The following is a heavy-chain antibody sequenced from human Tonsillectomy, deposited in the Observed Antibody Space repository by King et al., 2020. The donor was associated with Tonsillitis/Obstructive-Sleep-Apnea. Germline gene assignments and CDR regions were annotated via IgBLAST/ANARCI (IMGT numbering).Heavy chain of an antibody. J-gene: IGHJ5*02. CDR3: ARSLYYDFWSGYLTWFDP. Sequence: HVQLQESGPGLVKPSETLSLTCTVSGGSISSYYWSWIRQPPGKGLEWVGYIYYSGSTNYIPSLKSRVTLSVDTSKNQFSLKLSSVTAADTAVYYCARSLYYDFWSGYLTWFDPWGQGTLVTVSS. CDR1: GGSISSYY. CDR2: IYYSGST. V-gene: IGHV4-59*01. D-gene: IGHD3-3*01.